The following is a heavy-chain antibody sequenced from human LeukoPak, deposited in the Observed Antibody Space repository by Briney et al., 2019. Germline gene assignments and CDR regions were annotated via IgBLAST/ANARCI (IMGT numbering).Heavy chain of an antibody. V-gene: IGHV4-39*01. Sequence: PSETLSLTCTASGGSISSGTYYWGWVRQPPGKGLEWIGSIYSGSTSYNPSLKSRVTISVDTSKNQFSLKLDSVTAADTAVYYCARNASDSGTSYFDYWGQGTLVPVSS. CDR2: IYSGST. D-gene: IGHD1-26*01. CDR3: ARNASDSGTSYFDY. CDR1: GGSISSGTYY. J-gene: IGHJ4*02.